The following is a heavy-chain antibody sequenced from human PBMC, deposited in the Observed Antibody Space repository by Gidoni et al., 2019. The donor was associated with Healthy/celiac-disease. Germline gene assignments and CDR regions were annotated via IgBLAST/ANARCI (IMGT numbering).Heavy chain of an antibody. D-gene: IGHD6-13*01. CDR3: ARDLRIAAAGLYNWFDP. J-gene: IGHJ5*02. CDR2: INAGNGNT. V-gene: IGHV1-3*01. CDR1: VSTFTSYA. Sequence: QVQLVQSGAEVKKPGASVTVSCKASVSTFTSYAMHWVRQAPGQRLEWTGWINAGNGNTKYSQKFQGRVTITRDTSASTAYMELSSLRSEDTAVYYCARDLRIAAAGLYNWFDPWGQGTLVTVSS.